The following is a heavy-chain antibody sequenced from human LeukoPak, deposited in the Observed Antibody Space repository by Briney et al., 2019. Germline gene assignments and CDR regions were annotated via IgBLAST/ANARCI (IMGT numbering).Heavy chain of an antibody. V-gene: IGHV3-7*01. J-gene: IGHJ3*02. CDR1: GFIFSKYW. CDR3: ASREAASGSYGMNAFDI. CDR2: IKRDGSVI. D-gene: IGHD1-26*01. Sequence: QSGGSLRLSCAASGFIFSKYWMTWVRQAPGKGLEWVANIKRDGSVIHYVDSVKGRFTISRDNAKNSLYLQMNSLRAEDTAVYYCASREAASGSYGMNAFDIWGQGTMVTVSS.